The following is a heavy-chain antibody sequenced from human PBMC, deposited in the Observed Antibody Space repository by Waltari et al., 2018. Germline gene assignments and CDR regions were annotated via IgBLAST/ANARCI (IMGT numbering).Heavy chain of an antibody. CDR3: ARGEAVAGWFTDYYYYGMDV. Sequence: PGLVKPSQTLSLTCTVSGGSISSGSYYWSWIRQPAGTGLEWIGRIYTSGSTNYHPPHKSRVTISVDTSKNQFSLKLSSVTAADTAVYYCARGEAVAGWFTDYYYYGMDVWGQGTTVTVSS. V-gene: IGHV4-61*02. D-gene: IGHD6-19*01. J-gene: IGHJ6*02. CDR1: GGSISSGSYY. CDR2: IYTSGST.